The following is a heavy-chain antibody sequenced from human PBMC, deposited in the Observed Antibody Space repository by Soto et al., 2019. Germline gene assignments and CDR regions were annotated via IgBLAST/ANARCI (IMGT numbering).Heavy chain of an antibody. V-gene: IGHV4-59*01. CDR1: GGSLSSFY. CDR3: ARSDGRY. CDR2: IYYSGST. J-gene: IGHJ4*02. Sequence: LGSPSPPPRVSGGSLSSFYWSWIRQPPGKGLEWIGYIYYSGSTNYNPSLKSRVTISVDTSKNQFSLKLSSVTAADTAVYYCARSDGRYWGQGTLVTVSS.